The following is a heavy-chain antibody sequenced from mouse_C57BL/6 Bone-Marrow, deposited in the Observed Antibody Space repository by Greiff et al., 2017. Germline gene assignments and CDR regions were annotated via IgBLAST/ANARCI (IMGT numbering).Heavy chain of an antibody. Sequence: EVQRVESGGGLVKPGGSLKLSCAASGFTFSSYAMSWVRQTPEKRLEWVATISDGGSYTYYPDNVKGRFTISRDNAKNNLYLQMSHLKSEDTARYYCARDHDYDATWFAYWGQGTLVTVSA. V-gene: IGHV5-4*01. D-gene: IGHD2-4*01. CDR1: GFTFSSYA. CDR2: ISDGGSYT. CDR3: ARDHDYDATWFAY. J-gene: IGHJ3*01.